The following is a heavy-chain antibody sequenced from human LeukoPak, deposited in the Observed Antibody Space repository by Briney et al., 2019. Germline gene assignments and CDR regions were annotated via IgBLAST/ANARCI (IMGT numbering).Heavy chain of an antibody. CDR1: GYTFTGYY. J-gene: IGHJ4*02. V-gene: IGHV1-69*13. Sequence: SVKVSCKASGYTFTGYYMHWVRQAPGQGLEWMGGIIPIFGTTNYAQKFQGRVTITADDSTSTAYMELSSLRSEDTAVYYCARSVGYSGYGIDYWGQGTLVTVSS. CDR2: IIPIFGTT. CDR3: ARSVGYSGYGIDY. D-gene: IGHD5-12*01.